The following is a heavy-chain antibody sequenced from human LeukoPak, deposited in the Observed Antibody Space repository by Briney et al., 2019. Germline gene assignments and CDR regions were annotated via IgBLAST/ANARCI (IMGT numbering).Heavy chain of an antibody. CDR3: ARGDNYYDSSGYYLN. J-gene: IGHJ4*02. D-gene: IGHD3-22*01. Sequence: SQTLSLTCTVSGGSISSGGYYWSWIRQHPGKGLEWIGYIYYSGSTYYNPSLKSRVTISVDTSKNQFSLKLSSVTAADTAVYYCARGDNYYDSSGYYLNWGQGTLVTVSS. CDR2: IYYSGST. V-gene: IGHV4-31*03. CDR1: GGSISSGGYY.